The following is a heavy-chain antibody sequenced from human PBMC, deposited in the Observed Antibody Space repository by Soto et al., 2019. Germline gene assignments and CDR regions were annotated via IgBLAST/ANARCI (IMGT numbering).Heavy chain of an antibody. V-gene: IGHV1-46*01. CDR1: GYTFTSYY. J-gene: IGHJ3*02. CDR3: ARVSSYYYHSSGYGDAFDI. CDR2: INPSGGST. Sequence: ASVKVSCKASGYTFTSYYMHWVRQASGQGLEWMGIINPSGGSTSYAQKFQGRVTMTRDTSTSTVYMELSSLRAEDTAVYYCARVSSYYYHSSGYGDAFDIWGQGTMVTVSS. D-gene: IGHD3-22*01.